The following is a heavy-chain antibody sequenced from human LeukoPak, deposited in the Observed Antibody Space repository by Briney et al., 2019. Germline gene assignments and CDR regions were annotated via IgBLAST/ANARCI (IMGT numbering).Heavy chain of an antibody. CDR3: ARILWNYYYYMDV. CDR2: IYHSGST. Sequence: SETLSLTCTVSGGSISSGGYYWSWIRQPPGKGLEWIGYIYHSGSTYYNPSLKSRVTISVDRSKNQFSLKLSSVTAADTAVYYCARILWNYYYYMDVWGKGTTVTVSS. J-gene: IGHJ6*03. D-gene: IGHD1-1*01. V-gene: IGHV4-30-2*01. CDR1: GGSISSGGYY.